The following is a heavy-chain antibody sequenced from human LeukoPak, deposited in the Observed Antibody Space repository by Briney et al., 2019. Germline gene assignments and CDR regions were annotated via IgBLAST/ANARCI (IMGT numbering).Heavy chain of an antibody. J-gene: IGHJ6*04. V-gene: IGHV3-48*04. CDR2: ISSSGSTI. Sequence: GESLRLSCAASGFTFTTYWMSWVRQAPGKGLEWVSYISSSGSTIYYADSVKGRFTISRDNAKNSLYLQMNSLRAEDTAVYYCAELGITMIGGVWGKGTTVTIPS. D-gene: IGHD3-10*02. CDR3: AELGITMIGGV. CDR1: GFTFTTYW.